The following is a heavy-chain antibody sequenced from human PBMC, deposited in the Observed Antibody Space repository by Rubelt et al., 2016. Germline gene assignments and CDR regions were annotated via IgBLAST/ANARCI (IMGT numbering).Heavy chain of an antibody. CDR3: ARISSISRYDY. Sequence: QLQLQESGPGLVKPSETLSLTCTVSGGSISSSSYYWGWIRQPPGKGLEWIGSIYHSGSTYYNPSLKIRVTISVDTSKNQFSLKLSSVTAADTAVYYCARISSISRYDYWGQGTLVTVSS. V-gene: IGHV4-39*07. D-gene: IGHD2-2*01. CDR2: IYHSGST. CDR1: GGSISSSSYY. J-gene: IGHJ4*02.